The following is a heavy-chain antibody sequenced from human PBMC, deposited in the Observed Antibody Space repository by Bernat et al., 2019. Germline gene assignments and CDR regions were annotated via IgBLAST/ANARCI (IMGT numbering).Heavy chain of an antibody. J-gene: IGHJ4*02. CDR2: ISSGSNYI. D-gene: IGHD6-19*01. CDR1: GFSFSTYS. Sequence: EVQLVASGGGLVKPGGSLRLSCVVSGFSFSTYSMNWVRQAPGKGLEWISYISSGSNYIYYADSVKGRFTISRDNAKNSVYLQMNSLRAEDSAVYYCVREVAVAGTGLDYWGQGTLVTVSS. CDR3: VREVAVAGTGLDY. V-gene: IGHV3-21*01.